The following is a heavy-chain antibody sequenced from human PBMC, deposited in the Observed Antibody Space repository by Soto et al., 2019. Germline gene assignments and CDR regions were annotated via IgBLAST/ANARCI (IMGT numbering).Heavy chain of an antibody. V-gene: IGHV6-1*01. CDR1: GDSVSSDTAA. J-gene: IGHJ4*02. Sequence: SQTLSLTCAISGDSVSSDTAAWNWIRSSPSRGLEWLGRTYYRSNWRHDYAVSVKSRITVNPDTSRNHFSLQLNSVTPDDTAVYYCARGVAGSGFDLWGQGTLVTVSS. CDR2: TYYRSNWRH. CDR3: ARGVAGSGFDL. D-gene: IGHD6-19*01.